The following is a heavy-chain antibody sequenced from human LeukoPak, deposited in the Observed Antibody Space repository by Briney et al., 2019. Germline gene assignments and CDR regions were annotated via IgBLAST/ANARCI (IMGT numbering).Heavy chain of an antibody. Sequence: PGGSLRLSCAASGFTFSSYGMHWVRQAPGKGLEWVAVIWYDGSNKYYADSVKGRFTISRDNSKNTLYLQMNSLRAEDTAVYYCARDLSTMTPPGDVWGQGTTVTVSS. CDR2: IWYDGSNK. CDR1: GFTFSSYG. J-gene: IGHJ6*02. V-gene: IGHV3-33*08. D-gene: IGHD4-17*01. CDR3: ARDLSTMTPPGDV.